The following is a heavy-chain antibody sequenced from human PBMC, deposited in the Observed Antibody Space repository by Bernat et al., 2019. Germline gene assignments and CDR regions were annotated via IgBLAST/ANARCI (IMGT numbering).Heavy chain of an antibody. Sequence: QVQLVQSGAEVKKPGASVKVSCKVSGYTLTELSMHWVRQAPGKGLEWMGGIDPEDGETIYAQKFQGRVTITGDSTTDTSYMELSSLRSVDTAVYYCANRVSIAVANNWFDPWGQGTLVTVSS. CDR2: IDPEDGET. J-gene: IGHJ5*02. V-gene: IGHV1-24*01. CDR3: ANRVSIAVANNWFDP. D-gene: IGHD6-19*01. CDR1: GYTLTELS.